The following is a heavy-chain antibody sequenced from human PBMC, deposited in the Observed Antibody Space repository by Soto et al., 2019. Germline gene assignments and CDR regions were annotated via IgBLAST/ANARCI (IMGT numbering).Heavy chain of an antibody. V-gene: IGHV4-39*01. D-gene: IGHD2-15*01. CDR2: IYYSGST. CDR1: GGSISSSNYY. Sequence: SETLSLTCTVSGGSISSSNYYWGWIRQPPGKGLEWIGSIYYSGSTYYNPSLKSRVTISVDTSKNQFSLKLSSVTAADTAMYYCARGGYCSGASCAYMGHYNYYGMDVWGQGTTVTVSS. J-gene: IGHJ6*02. CDR3: ARGGYCSGASCAYMGHYNYYGMDV.